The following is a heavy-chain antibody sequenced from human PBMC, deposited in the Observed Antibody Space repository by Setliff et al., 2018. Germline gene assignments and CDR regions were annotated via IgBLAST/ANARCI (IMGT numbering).Heavy chain of an antibody. Sequence: SVKVSCKASGGTFSSYVINWVRQAPRQGLEWMGGIIPIFGTANYAQKFQGRVTITADESTNTAYMELSSLRSEDTAMYYCATGFLRYDILTGYYQRPHYFEYWGQGTLVTVSS. V-gene: IGHV1-69*13. CDR3: ATGFLRYDILTGYYQRPHYFEY. CDR1: GGTFSSYV. D-gene: IGHD3-9*01. J-gene: IGHJ4*02. CDR2: IIPIFGTA.